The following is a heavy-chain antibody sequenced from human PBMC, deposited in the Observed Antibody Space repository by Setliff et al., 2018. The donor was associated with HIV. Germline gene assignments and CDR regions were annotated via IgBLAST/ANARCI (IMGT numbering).Heavy chain of an antibody. V-gene: IGHV3-23*01. D-gene: IGHD3-22*01. CDR1: GFTFSNCD. CDR2: ISGGGDRT. J-gene: IGHJ4*02. Sequence: GGSLRLSCAASGFTFSNCDMTWVRQAPGKGLEWVSAISGGGDRTYHADSVRGRFTISRDNSKNSLYLQMNSLRAEDTAVYYCAKTYYYDSSGYYYFDSWGQGTLVTVSS. CDR3: AKTYYYDSSGYYYFDS.